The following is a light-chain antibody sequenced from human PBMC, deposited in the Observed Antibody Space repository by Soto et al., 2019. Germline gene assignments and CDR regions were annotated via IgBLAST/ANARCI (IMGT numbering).Light chain of an antibody. CDR2: AAS. J-gene: IGKJ5*01. Sequence: DIQMTQAPSSLSASVGDRVTITCRSSQGISSWLAWYRQKPGKAPELLISAASSFRSGIPSRFSGSVSETDLNLAVHSEQPEDFATYSCQQAFSFPITLGQGTRLQIK. CDR3: QQAFSFPIT. V-gene: IGKV1-12*01. CDR1: QGISSW.